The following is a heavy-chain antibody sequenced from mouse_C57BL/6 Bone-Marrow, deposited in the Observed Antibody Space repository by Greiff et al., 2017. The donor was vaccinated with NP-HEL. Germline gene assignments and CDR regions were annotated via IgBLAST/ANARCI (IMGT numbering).Heavy chain of an antibody. V-gene: IGHV1-50*01. Sequence: QVQLQQPGAELVKPGASVKLSCKASGYTFTSYWMQWVKQRPGQGLEWIGEIDPSDSYTNYNQKFKGKATLTVDTSSSTAYMQLSSLTSEDSAVYYCARFLYGNFAWFAYWGQGTLVTVSA. D-gene: IGHD2-1*01. CDR2: IDPSDSYT. CDR1: GYTFTSYW. CDR3: ARFLYGNFAWFAY. J-gene: IGHJ3*01.